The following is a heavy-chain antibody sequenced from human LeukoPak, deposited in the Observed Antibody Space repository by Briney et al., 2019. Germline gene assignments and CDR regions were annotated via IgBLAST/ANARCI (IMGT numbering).Heavy chain of an antibody. Sequence: GGSLRLSCAASGFTFSIYSMNWVRQAPGKGLEWVSSISSSSSYIYYADSVKGRFTISRDNAKNSLYLQMNSLRAEDTAVYYCASPNPRIAARPYYYYYMDVWGKGTTVTISS. CDR1: GFTFSIYS. D-gene: IGHD6-6*01. CDR3: ASPNPRIAARPYYYYYMDV. CDR2: ISSSSSYI. J-gene: IGHJ6*03. V-gene: IGHV3-21*01.